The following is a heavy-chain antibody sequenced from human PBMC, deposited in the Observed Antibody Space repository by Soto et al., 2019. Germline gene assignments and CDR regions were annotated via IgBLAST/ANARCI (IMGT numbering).Heavy chain of an antibody. V-gene: IGHV1-69*02. CDR2: IIPILGIA. CDR3: ARSLTDIVVVVAATDAFDI. Sequence: GASVKVSCKASGGTFSSYTISWVRQAPGQGLVWMGRIIPILGIANYAQKFQGRVTITADKSTSTAYMELSSLRSEDTAVYYCARSLTDIVVVVAATDAFDIWGQGTMVTVSS. CDR1: GGTFSSYT. D-gene: IGHD2-15*01. J-gene: IGHJ3*02.